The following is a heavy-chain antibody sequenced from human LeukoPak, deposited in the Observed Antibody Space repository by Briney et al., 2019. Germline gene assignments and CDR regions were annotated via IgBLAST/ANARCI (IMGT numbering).Heavy chain of an antibody. J-gene: IGHJ4*02. CDR2: IKQDGNEK. V-gene: IGHV3-7*01. Sequence: GGSLRLSCAASGFIFDGYAMHWVRQAPGKGLEWVANIKQDGNEKYYVDSVKGRFTIFRDNAKNSLYLQMNSLRAEDTAVYYCVRMGRYGDYDYWGQGTLVTDSS. CDR1: GFIFDGYA. CDR3: VRMGRYGDYDY. D-gene: IGHD4-17*01.